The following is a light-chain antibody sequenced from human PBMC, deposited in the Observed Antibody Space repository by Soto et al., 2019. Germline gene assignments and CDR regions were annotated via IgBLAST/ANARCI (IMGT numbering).Light chain of an antibody. V-gene: IGKV3-15*01. J-gene: IGKJ1*01. Sequence: EIVMTQSPATLSVSPGERATLSCRASQSVTNNLAWYQQKLGQAPRLLIYGASTSATGIPARFSGSGSGTEFTLTITSLQSEDFAVYSCQQYNCWPGTFGQGTKVEIK. CDR3: QQYNCWPGT. CDR2: GAS. CDR1: QSVTNN.